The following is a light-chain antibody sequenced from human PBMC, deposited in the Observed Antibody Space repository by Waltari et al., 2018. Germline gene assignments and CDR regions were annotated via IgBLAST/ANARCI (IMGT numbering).Light chain of an antibody. Sequence: QSALTQPRSVSGSPGQSVTISCTGTSSDVGGDNYVSWYQQHPVKAPNLMIYDVSKRPSGVPDRFSGSKSGNTASLTISGLQAEDEADYYCCSYAGGYSWVFGGGTKLTVL. CDR1: SSDVGGDNY. CDR3: CSYAGGYSWV. J-gene: IGLJ3*02. CDR2: DVS. V-gene: IGLV2-11*01.